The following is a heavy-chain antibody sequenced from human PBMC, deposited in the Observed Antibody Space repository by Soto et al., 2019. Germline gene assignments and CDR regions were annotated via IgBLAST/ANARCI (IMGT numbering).Heavy chain of an antibody. CDR3: LRSHGGY. CDR2: IYYSGST. V-gene: IGHV4-59*03. CDR1: GGSISSYY. Sequence: PSETLSLTCTVSGGSISSYYWSWIRQPPGRGLEWIGYIYYSGSTNCNPSLKSRISMSVDTSKNQFSLKLNSVTAADTAVYYCLRSHGGYWGQGIQVTVSS. J-gene: IGHJ4*02.